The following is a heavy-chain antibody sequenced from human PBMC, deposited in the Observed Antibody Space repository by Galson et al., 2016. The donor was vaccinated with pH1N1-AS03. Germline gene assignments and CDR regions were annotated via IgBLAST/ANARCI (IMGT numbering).Heavy chain of an antibody. CDR2: INSDGSYT. CDR1: GFTPSNYW. CDR3: ARDRDDSDYFDS. Sequence: SLRLSCAASGFTPSNYWMHWVRQAPGKGLVWVSRINSDGSYTNYADSVWGRFTISRDNARNSLYLQMDSLRAEDTAVYYCARDRDDSDYFDSWGQGTLVTVSS. J-gene: IGHJ4*02. V-gene: IGHV3-74*01. D-gene: IGHD5-24*01.